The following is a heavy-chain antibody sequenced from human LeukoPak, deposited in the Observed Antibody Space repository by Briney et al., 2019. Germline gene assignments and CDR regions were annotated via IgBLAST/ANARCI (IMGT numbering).Heavy chain of an antibody. CDR1: GGSVSDYY. CDR2: IYHTGST. V-gene: IGHV4-59*02. J-gene: IGHJ4*02. CDR3: ASRKLGNDY. D-gene: IGHD7-27*01. Sequence: SETLSLTCTISGGSVSDYYWSWIRQSPGKGLEWIGYIYHTGSTSYSPSLKSRVTISADTSQNQFSLKLSSVTAADTAVYYCASRKLGNDYWGQGTQVTVSS.